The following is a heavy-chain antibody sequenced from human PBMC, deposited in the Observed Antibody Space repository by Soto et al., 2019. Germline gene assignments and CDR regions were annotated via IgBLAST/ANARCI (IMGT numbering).Heavy chain of an antibody. CDR2: MYNTGST. J-gene: IGHJ6*02. D-gene: IGHD2-21*02. CDR3: ARDLWGYCGTDCYPLDV. V-gene: IGHV4-59*01. Sequence: QVQLQESGPGLVKPSETLSLTCTVSGGSISSYYWSWIRQPPGKGLEWIGYMYNTGSTVYNPSLKSRVTISVDTYKNKFSLKLNAVTAADTAVYYCARDLWGYCGTDCYPLDVWGQGTTVTVSS. CDR1: GGSISSYY.